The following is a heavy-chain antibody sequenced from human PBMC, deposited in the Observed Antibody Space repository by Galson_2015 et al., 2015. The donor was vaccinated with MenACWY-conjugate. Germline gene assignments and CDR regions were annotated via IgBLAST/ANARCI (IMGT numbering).Heavy chain of an antibody. CDR2: TYYRSRWHN. Sequence: CAISGDSVSSNSAAWTWIRQSPSSGLEWLGRTYYRSRWHNDYAVSVKGRITINPDTSRNQLSLQLSSVTPEDTAVYYCARGVTRTSGTINRYFDFWGRGTLVTVSS. V-gene: IGHV6-1*01. CDR3: ARGVTRTSGTINRYFDF. CDR1: GDSVSSNSAA. D-gene: IGHD6-13*01. J-gene: IGHJ2*01.